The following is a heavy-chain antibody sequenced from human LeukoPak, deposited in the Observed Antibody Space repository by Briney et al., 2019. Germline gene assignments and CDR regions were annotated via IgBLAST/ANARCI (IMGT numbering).Heavy chain of an antibody. CDR1: GFTFSDNY. V-gene: IGHV3-11*01. J-gene: IGHJ4*02. D-gene: IGHD6-19*01. CDR2: ISNSGTTI. Sequence: PGGSLRLSCAASGFTFSDNYMSWIRQAPGKGLEWVSYISNSGTTIYYADSVKGRFTISRDNAKNSLYLQMNSLRAEDTAVYYCARGSSGWYGHFDYWGQGTLVTVSS. CDR3: ARGSSGWYGHFDY.